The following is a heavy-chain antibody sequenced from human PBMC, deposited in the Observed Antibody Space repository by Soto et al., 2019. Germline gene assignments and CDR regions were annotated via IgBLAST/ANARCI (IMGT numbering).Heavy chain of an antibody. CDR1: GGTFSSDA. Sequence: QVQLVQSGAEVKKPGSSVKVSCKASGGTFSSDAISWVRQAPGQGLEWMGGIITIFGTANYAQKFQGRVTITADESTRTAYMELSSLRSEAPAVYYCARDMDTAMVPGYYDSGMDVWGQGTTVTVSS. CDR2: IITIFGTA. CDR3: ARDMDTAMVPGYYDSGMDV. D-gene: IGHD5-18*01. V-gene: IGHV1-69*12. J-gene: IGHJ6*02.